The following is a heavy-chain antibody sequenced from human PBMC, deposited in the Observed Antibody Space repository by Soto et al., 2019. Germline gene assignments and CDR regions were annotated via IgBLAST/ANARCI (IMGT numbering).Heavy chain of an antibody. CDR3: ARNVPVTALGY. V-gene: IGHV3-66*01. CDR2: TYRGGDT. J-gene: IGHJ4*02. CDR1: GVTVGNNY. D-gene: IGHD4-17*01. Sequence: EVRLVESGGGLVQPGGSLRVSCAASGVTVGNNYMSWVRQAPGKGLEWVSVTYRGGDTRYADSVKGRFTICRDSTKNAVYLQMDSLRAENTAVYFCARNVPVTALGYWGQGSLVTVSS.